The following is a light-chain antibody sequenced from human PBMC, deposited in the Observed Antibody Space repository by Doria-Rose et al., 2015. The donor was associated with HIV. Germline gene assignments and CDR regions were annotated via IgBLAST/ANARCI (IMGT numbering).Light chain of an antibody. CDR3: QQYSQWPLYT. V-gene: IGKV3-15*01. CDR1: QGIGSD. CDR2: RAS. Sequence: ATLSVSPGERATLSCRASQGIGSDLAWYQQKPGQAPRLLIYRASIRATGIPPRFTGGGSGAEFTLTISSLQSEDFAVYFCQQYSQWPLYTLGQGTKLEVK. J-gene: IGKJ2*01.